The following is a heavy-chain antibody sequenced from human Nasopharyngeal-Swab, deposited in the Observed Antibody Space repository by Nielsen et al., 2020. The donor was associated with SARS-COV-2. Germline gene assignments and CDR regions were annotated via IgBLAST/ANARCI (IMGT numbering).Heavy chain of an antibody. Sequence: GESLKISCKGSGYSFTSYWIGWVRQMPGKGLEWMGIIYPGDSDTRHSPSFQGQVTISADKSISTAYLQWSSLKASDTAMYYCARFTTYDSSGYYSLYYYYMDVWGKGTTVTVSS. CDR3: ARFTTYDSSGYYSLYYYYMDV. J-gene: IGHJ6*03. V-gene: IGHV5-51*01. D-gene: IGHD3-22*01. CDR1: GYSFTSYW. CDR2: IYPGDSDT.